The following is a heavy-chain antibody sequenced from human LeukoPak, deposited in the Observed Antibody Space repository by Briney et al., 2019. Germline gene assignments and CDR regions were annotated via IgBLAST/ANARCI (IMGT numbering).Heavy chain of an antibody. CDR3: ASPKGIVGAIGDY. J-gene: IGHJ4*02. V-gene: IGHV3-48*03. CDR1: GFTFSSYE. CDR2: ISSSGSTI. Sequence: AGGSLRLSCAASGFTFSSYEMNWVRQAPGKGLEWVSYISSSGSTIYYADSVKGRFTISRDNAKNSLYLQMNSLRAEDTAVYYCASPKGIVGAIGDYWGQGTLVTVSS. D-gene: IGHD1-26*01.